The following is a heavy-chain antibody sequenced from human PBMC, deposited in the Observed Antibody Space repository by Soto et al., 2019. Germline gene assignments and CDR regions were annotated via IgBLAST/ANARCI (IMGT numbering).Heavy chain of an antibody. D-gene: IGHD1-26*01. CDR3: ARYIAVNACYYRHYYAMDV. V-gene: IGHV1-18*01. J-gene: IGHJ6*02. CDR2: ISPYYGNA. Sequence: QVQLVQSAGEVKKPGSSANVSCKASGYTFSSYIIAWLRQAPGQGLEWMGWISPYYGNANYALQFRGRVTLTTDSPTPAAYSELRNLGSDDAGTFCTARYIAVNACYYRHYYAMDVGGQGTTVSVSS. CDR1: GYTFSSYI.